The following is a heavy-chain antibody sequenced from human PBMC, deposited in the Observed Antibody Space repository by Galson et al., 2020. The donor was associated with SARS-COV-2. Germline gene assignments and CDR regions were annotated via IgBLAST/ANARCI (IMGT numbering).Heavy chain of an antibody. CDR2: ISPDSGGT. J-gene: IGHJ3*02. Sequence: ASAKVPCKASGYTFTAYYMHWVRQAPGQGLEWMGSISPDSGGTHYAQKFQGWVTMTRDTSISTAYMELNRLRSDDTAVYYCASRADKGALGIWGQGTMVTVSS. V-gene: IGHV1-2*04. CDR1: GYTFTAYY. CDR3: ASRADKGALGI.